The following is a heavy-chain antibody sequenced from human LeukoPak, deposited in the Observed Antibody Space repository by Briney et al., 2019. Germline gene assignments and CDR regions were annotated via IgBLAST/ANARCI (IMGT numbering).Heavy chain of an antibody. V-gene: IGHV3-48*04. Sequence: GGSLRFSCAASGFTFSNYPMNWVRQTPGKGLQWISYISRSSSPIYYADSVRGRFTISRDNAKNSLFLQMNSLRAEDTAVYYCARAMDVWGKGTTVTVSS. J-gene: IGHJ6*04. CDR3: ARAMDV. CDR1: GFTFSNYP. CDR2: ISRSSSPI.